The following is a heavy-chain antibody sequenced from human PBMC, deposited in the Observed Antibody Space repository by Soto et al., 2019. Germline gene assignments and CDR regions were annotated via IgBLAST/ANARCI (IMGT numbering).Heavy chain of an antibody. Sequence: ASVKVSCKASGYTFTSYGISWVRQALGQGLEWMGWISAYNGNTNYAQKLQGRVTMTTDTSTSTAYMELRSLRSDDTTVYYCARQQQQLVLYYFDYWGQGTLVTVSS. CDR3: ARQQQQLVLYYFDY. CDR1: GYTFTSYG. J-gene: IGHJ4*02. V-gene: IGHV1-18*01. CDR2: ISAYNGNT. D-gene: IGHD6-13*01.